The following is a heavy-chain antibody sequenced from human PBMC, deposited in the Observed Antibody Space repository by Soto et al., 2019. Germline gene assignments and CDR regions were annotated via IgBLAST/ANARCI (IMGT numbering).Heavy chain of an antibody. CDR2: IKSYSDGGTR. Sequence: EVQLVESGGGLVKPGGSLRLSRAGSGLTFNNAWMSWIRQAPGKGPEWVGRIKSYSDGGTRDYAASVKGRFTISRDDSKNTVYLQMNNLKTEDTAVYYCTQGTFRQNSTGYHYVDDWGQGTLVTACS. J-gene: IGHJ4*02. D-gene: IGHD3-22*01. CDR3: TQGTFRQNSTGYHYVDD. V-gene: IGHV3-15*01. CDR1: GLTFNNAW.